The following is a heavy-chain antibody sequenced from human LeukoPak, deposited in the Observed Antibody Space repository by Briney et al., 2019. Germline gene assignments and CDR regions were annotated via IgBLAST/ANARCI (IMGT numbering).Heavy chain of an antibody. CDR1: GFTFSSYG. CDR2: ISYNGSNK. J-gene: IGHJ4*02. V-gene: IGHV3-30*18. Sequence: PGGSLRLSCAASGFTFSSYGMHWVRQAPGKGLEWVAVISYNGSNKYYADSVKGRFTISRDNSKNTLYLQMNSLRAEDTAVYYCAKDPREHFDWPRGHYFDYWGQGTLVTVSS. D-gene: IGHD3-9*01. CDR3: AKDPREHFDWPRGHYFDY.